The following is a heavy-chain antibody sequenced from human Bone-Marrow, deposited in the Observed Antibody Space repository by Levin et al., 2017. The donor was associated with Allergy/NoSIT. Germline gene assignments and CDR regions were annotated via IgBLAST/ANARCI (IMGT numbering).Heavy chain of an antibody. CDR3: ARDGKYASGSYYAGLLY. V-gene: IGHV4-39*07. D-gene: IGHD1-26*01. CDR2: MYYTGNT. CDR1: GGSISSSSYY. J-gene: IGHJ4*02. Sequence: PSETLSLTCTVSGGSISSSSYYWGWIRQTPGKGLEWIGSMYYTGNTNYNPSLKSRVTISLDTAKNQFSLKLSSVTAADTALYFCARDGKYASGSYYAGLLYWGPGTLVTVSS.